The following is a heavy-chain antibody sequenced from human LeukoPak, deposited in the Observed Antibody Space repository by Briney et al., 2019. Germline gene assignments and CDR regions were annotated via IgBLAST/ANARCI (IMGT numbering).Heavy chain of an antibody. CDR1: GFTFSSYA. J-gene: IGHJ4*02. CDR2: ISYDGSNK. CDR3: AREARAWQYSKYYFGY. V-gene: IGHV3-30-3*01. D-gene: IGHD2-15*01. Sequence: GRSLRLSRAASGFTFSSYAMHWVRQAPGKGLEWVAVISYDGSNKYYADSVKGRFTISRDNSKNTLYLQMNSLRAEDTAVYYCAREARAWQYSKYYFGYWGQGTLVTVSS.